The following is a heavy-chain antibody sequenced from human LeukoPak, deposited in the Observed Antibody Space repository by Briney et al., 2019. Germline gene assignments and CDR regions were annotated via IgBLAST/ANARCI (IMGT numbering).Heavy chain of an antibody. CDR2: INHSGGT. CDR3: ARGSIAARPGNF. Sequence: SETLSLTCAVYGGSFSGYYWSWIRQPPGKGLEWIGEINHSGGTNYTPSLKSRVTMSLDTSKNQFSLKLTSVTAADTAVYYCARGSIAARPGNFWGQGTLVTVSS. V-gene: IGHV4-34*01. J-gene: IGHJ4*02. D-gene: IGHD6-6*01. CDR1: GGSFSGYY.